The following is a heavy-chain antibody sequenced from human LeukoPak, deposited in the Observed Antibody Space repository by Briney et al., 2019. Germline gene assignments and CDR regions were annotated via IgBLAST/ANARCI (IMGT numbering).Heavy chain of an antibody. D-gene: IGHD1-1*01. CDR3: ARTYNLHGGFYMDV. CDR2: IHYSGYT. J-gene: IGHJ6*03. CDR1: GGSSSSGGYY. V-gene: IGHV4-31*03. Sequence: SETLSLTCTVSGGSSSSGGYYWSWIRQSPGKGLEWIGCIHYSGYTSYSPSLNSRLIISADTSKNQFSLKVTAVTAADTAVYYCARTYNLHGGFYMDVWGKGTTVTVSS.